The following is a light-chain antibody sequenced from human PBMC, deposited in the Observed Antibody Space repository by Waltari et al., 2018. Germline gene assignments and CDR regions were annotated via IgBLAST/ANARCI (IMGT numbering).Light chain of an antibody. CDR3: SSFTSSTTGI. V-gene: IGLV2-14*03. CDR2: DVN. Sequence: SALTQPDSVYGSPGQSITISCSGISSANGGYEYVSWYQQHPGKAPKVIIYDVNNRPSGVSNRFSGSKSGSSASLTISGLQAEDEADYYCSSFTSSTTGIFGGGTKVTVL. J-gene: IGLJ2*01. CDR1: SSANGGYEY.